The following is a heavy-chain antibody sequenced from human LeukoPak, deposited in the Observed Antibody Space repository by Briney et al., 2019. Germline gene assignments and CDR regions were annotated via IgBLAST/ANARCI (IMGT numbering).Heavy chain of an antibody. Sequence: GGSLRLSCAASGFTFSGYWMHWVRQGPGKGPEWVSAIGGSGGDTYYADSVKGRFTIYRDNSKNTLYLQMNGLRADDTAVCYCAKDLGGEGGSGFPGYWGQGTLVTVSS. V-gene: IGHV3-23*01. J-gene: IGHJ4*02. CDR2: IGGSGGDT. D-gene: IGHD3-10*01. CDR1: GFTFSGYW. CDR3: AKDLGGEGGSGFPGY.